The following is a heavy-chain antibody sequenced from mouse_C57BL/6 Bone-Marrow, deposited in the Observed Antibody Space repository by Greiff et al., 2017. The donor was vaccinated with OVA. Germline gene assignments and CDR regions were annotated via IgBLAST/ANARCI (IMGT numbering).Heavy chain of an antibody. CDR3: TRWSYGSRWYFDV. CDR1: GYTFTDYY. Sequence: VQLQQSGAELVKPGASVKISCKASGYTFTDYYMNWVKQSHGKSLEWIGDINPNNGGTSYNQKFKGKATLTVDKSSSTAYMELRSLTSEDSAVYYCTRWSYGSRWYFDVWGTGTTVTVSS. J-gene: IGHJ1*03. CDR2: INPNNGGT. V-gene: IGHV1-26*01. D-gene: IGHD1-1*01.